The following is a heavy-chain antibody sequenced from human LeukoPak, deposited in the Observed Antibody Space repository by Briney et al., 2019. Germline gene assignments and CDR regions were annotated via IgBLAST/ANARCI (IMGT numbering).Heavy chain of an antibody. V-gene: IGHV3-15*01. Sequence: GGSLSLSCAATGFTLSNAWMSWVRQAPGKGLEWVGRIQSKTDGGTTDYAAPVKGRFTISRDDSKNTLYLQMNSLKTEDTAVYYCTTGSITMVRGTYYFDNWGQGTLVTVSS. CDR1: GFTLSNAW. CDR3: TTGSITMVRGTYYFDN. J-gene: IGHJ4*02. CDR2: IQSKTDGGTT. D-gene: IGHD3-10*01.